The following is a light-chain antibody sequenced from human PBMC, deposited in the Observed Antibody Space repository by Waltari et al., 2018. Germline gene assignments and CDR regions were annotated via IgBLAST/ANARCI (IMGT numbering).Light chain of an antibody. J-gene: IGKJ1*01. CDR1: QSALYSPSNKNY. V-gene: IGKV4-1*01. CDR2: WAS. CDR3: QQYYRSRT. Sequence: DIVMTQSTDSLAVSLGERATNICKYSQSALYSPSNKNYLAWNQQNPGQPPKLLICWASTRESGVPDRCSGSGSGTDFTLTISSLQAEDVAVYYCQQYYRSRTFGQGTRVEIK.